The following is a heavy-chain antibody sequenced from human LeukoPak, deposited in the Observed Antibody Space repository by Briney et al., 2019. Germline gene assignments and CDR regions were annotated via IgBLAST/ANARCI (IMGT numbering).Heavy chain of an antibody. V-gene: IGHV1-2*02. CDR2: MNPSDNGV. CDR3: TTNAAALDY. J-gene: IGHJ4*02. Sequence: ASVKVSCKASGYTFTRYGITWVRQAPGQGLEWMGWMNPSDNGVNYAQKFQGRVAMTRDTSISTAYVEVTRLTSDDTAVYYCTTNAAALDYWGQGTLVTVSS. CDR1: GYTFTRYG. D-gene: IGHD6-13*01.